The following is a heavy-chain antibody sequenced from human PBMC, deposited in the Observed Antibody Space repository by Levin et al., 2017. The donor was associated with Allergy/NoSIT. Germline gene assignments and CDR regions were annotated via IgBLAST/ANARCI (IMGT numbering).Heavy chain of an antibody. D-gene: IGHD3-22*01. CDR2: ISGSGGST. CDR3: AGRLYYYDSSGYTRPYYFDY. Sequence: ETLSLTCAASGFTFSSYAMSWVRQAPGKGLEWVSAISGSGGSTYYADSVKGRFTISRDNSKNTLYLQMNSLRAEDTAVYYCAGRLYYYDSSGYTRPYYFDYWGQGTLVTVSS. V-gene: IGHV3-23*01. J-gene: IGHJ4*02. CDR1: GFTFSSYA.